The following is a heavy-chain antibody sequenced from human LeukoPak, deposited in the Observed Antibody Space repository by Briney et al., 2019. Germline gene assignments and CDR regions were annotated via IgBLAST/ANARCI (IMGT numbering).Heavy chain of an antibody. Sequence: PGGSLRLSCAASGFTFNSYGMHWVRQAPGKGLEWVAFISFDGRNKYYADSVKGRFTISRDNAKNSLYLQMNSLRAEDTAVYYCASDPTPLYSYGYEVDYWGQGTLVTVSS. CDR2: ISFDGRNK. J-gene: IGHJ4*02. CDR1: GFTFNSYG. CDR3: ASDPTPLYSYGYEVDY. V-gene: IGHV3-30*03. D-gene: IGHD5-18*01.